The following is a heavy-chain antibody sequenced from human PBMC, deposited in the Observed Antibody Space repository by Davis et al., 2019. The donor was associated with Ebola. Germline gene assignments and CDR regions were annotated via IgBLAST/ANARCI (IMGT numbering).Heavy chain of an antibody. CDR3: AKLELLGY. CDR1: GFTVSSNY. Sequence: PGGSLRLSCAASGFTVSSNYMSWVRQAPGKGLEWVAVISYDGSNKYYADSVKGRFTISRDNSKNTLYLQMNSLRAEDTAVYYCAKLELLGYWGQGTLVTVSS. V-gene: IGHV3-30*18. J-gene: IGHJ4*02. D-gene: IGHD1-7*01. CDR2: ISYDGSNK.